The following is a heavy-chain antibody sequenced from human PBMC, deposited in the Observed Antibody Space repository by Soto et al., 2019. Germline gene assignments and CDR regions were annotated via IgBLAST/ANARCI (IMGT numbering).Heavy chain of an antibody. Sequence: QVQLVQPGAEVKKPGASVKVSCKASGYTFTSYDINWVRQATGQGLEWMGRMNPNSGDTGLAQKFQGRITMTRNTSITTAYMELSSLRSEDTAVYYCARDGSKIDGYGVQLGYWGQGTVVTVSS. CDR3: ARDGSKIDGYGVQLGY. CDR1: GYTFTSYD. D-gene: IGHD4-17*01. CDR2: MNPNSGDT. J-gene: IGHJ4*02. V-gene: IGHV1-8*01.